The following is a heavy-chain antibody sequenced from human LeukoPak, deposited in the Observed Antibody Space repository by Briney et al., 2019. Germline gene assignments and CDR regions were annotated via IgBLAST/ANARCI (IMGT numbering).Heavy chain of an antibody. V-gene: IGHV4-59*01. D-gene: IGHD3-3*01. Sequence: SETLSLTCTVSGGSISSYYWSWIRQPPGKGLEWIGYIYYSGSTNYNPSLKSRVTISVDTSKNQFSLKLSSVTAADTAVYYCARDSPQKGYRWSGYHPQVLFDYWGQGTLVTVSS. J-gene: IGHJ4*02. CDR2: IYYSGST. CDR3: ARDSPQKGYRWSGYHPQVLFDY. CDR1: GGSISSYY.